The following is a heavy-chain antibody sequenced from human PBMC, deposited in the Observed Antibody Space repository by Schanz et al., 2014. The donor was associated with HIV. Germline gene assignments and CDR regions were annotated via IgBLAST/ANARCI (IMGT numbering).Heavy chain of an antibody. J-gene: IGHJ4*02. V-gene: IGHV3-7*01. Sequence: ELQLAESGGRLEQPGGSLRLSCASSGFTFSSYWMSWVREAPGKGLEWVANTKEDGSEKNYVDSVKGRFTISRDNAKISLYLQMNSLRAEDTAIYYCAKGGSSPDYWGQGTLVTVSS. D-gene: IGHD6-6*01. CDR2: TKEDGSEK. CDR1: GFTFSSYW. CDR3: AKGGSSPDY.